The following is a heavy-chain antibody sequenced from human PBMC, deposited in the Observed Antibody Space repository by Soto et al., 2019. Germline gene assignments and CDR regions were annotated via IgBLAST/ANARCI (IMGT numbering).Heavy chain of an antibody. Sequence: PSETLSLTCAVYGGSFSGYYWSWIRQPPGKGLEWIGEINHSGSTNYNPSLKSRVTISVDTSKNQFSLKLSSVTAADTAIYFCARLVGGTVRFDPWGQGTLVTVSS. CDR3: ARLVGGTVRFDP. CDR1: GGSFSGYY. V-gene: IGHV4-34*01. CDR2: INHSGST. D-gene: IGHD1-26*01. J-gene: IGHJ5*02.